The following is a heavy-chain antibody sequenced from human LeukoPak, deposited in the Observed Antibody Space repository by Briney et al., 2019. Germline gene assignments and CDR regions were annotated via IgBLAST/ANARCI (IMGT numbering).Heavy chain of an antibody. D-gene: IGHD3-9*01. CDR2: INPSGDNT. J-gene: IGHJ4*02. Sequence: ASVKVSCKASGYTFTSYYMHWVRQAPGQGLEWIGIINPSGDNTWYAQKFQGRVTMTTDTSTSTAYMELRSLRSDDTAVYYCARDGYDILTGYYHGDYWGQGTLVTVSS. CDR3: ARDGYDILTGYYHGDY. V-gene: IGHV1-46*01. CDR1: GYTFTSYY.